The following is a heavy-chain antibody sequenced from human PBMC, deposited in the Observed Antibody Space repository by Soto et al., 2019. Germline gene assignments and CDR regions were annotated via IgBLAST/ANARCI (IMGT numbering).Heavy chain of an antibody. V-gene: IGHV4-34*01. CDR1: GGSFSGYY. Sequence: QVQLQQWGAGLLKPSETLSLTCAVYGGSFSGYYWSWIRQPPGKGLEWIGEINHSGSTNYNPSLKSRITISVDTSKDQFSLKLSSVTAADTAVYYCARGSGGCWYVIAWGQGTLVTVSS. D-gene: IGHD6-13*01. CDR2: INHSGST. CDR3: ARGSGGCWYVIA. J-gene: IGHJ4*02.